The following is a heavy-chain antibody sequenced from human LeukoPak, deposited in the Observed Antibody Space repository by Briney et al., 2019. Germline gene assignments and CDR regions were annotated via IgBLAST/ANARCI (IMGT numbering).Heavy chain of an antibody. D-gene: IGHD3-10*01. CDR2: INPKNGDT. CDR3: ARASYYGSGSYSNWDYMDV. V-gene: IGHV1-18*04. Sequence: ASVKVSCKASGYTFTDYFIHWVRQAPGQGLEWMGWINPKNGDTKYAQKLQGRVTMTTDTSTSTAYMELRSLRSDDTAVYYCARASYYGSGSYSNWDYMDVWGKGTTVTVSS. J-gene: IGHJ6*03. CDR1: GYTFTDYF.